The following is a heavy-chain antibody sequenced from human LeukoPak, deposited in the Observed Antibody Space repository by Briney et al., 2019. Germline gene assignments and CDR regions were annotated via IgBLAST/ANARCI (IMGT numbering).Heavy chain of an antibody. D-gene: IGHD7-27*01. J-gene: IGHJ4*02. CDR1: GGSFSGYY. Sequence: SETLSLTCAVYGGSFSGYYWNWIRQPPGKGLEWIGEINHSGSTNYNPSLKSRVTISVDTSKNQFSLKLSSVTAADTAVYYCASAADELGLFDYWGQGTLVTVSS. CDR3: ASAADELGLFDY. CDR2: INHSGST. V-gene: IGHV4-34*01.